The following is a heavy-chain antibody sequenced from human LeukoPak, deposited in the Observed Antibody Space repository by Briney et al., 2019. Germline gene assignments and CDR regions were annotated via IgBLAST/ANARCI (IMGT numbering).Heavy chain of an antibody. J-gene: IGHJ4*02. Sequence: PGGSLRLSCAASGFTFLSYGMNWVRQAPGKGLEWVAVISHDGSNKYYAESVKGRFTISRDNSKYTLYLQMNSLGVEDTALYYCARDLFNGCENDLNPLDSWGQGTLVTVSS. D-gene: IGHD5-12*01. CDR3: ARDLFNGCENDLNPLDS. CDR1: GFTFLSYG. CDR2: ISHDGSNK. V-gene: IGHV3-33*05.